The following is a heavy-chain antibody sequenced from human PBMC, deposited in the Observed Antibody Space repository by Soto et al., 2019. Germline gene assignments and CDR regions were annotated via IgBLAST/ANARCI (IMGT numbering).Heavy chain of an antibody. CDR2: ISGSGGST. V-gene: IGHV3-23*01. D-gene: IGHD1-26*01. J-gene: IGHJ4*02. CDR3: AKGLYSGSYFDY. Sequence: EVQLLESGGGLVQPGGSLRLSCAASGFTFSSYAMTWVRQAPGKGLEWGSAISGSGGSTYYADSVKGQFTISRDNSKNTLCLQMNSLRAEDTSVNYCAKGLYSGSYFDYWGQGTLVTVSS. CDR1: GFTFSSYA.